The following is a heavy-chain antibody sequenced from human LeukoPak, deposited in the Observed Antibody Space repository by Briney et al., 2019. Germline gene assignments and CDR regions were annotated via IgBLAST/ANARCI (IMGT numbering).Heavy chain of an antibody. CDR3: AKAIHSSSSGVVDY. V-gene: IGHV3-30*02. D-gene: IGHD6-6*01. CDR1: GFIFSNYA. Sequence: GGSLRLYCAASGFIFSNYAMHWVRQAPGKGLEWVTFIRYDGSNKYYAESAKGRFTISRDNSKNTLYLQMNSLRAEDTAVYYCAKAIHSSSSGVVDYWGQGTLVTVSS. J-gene: IGHJ4*02. CDR2: IRYDGSNK.